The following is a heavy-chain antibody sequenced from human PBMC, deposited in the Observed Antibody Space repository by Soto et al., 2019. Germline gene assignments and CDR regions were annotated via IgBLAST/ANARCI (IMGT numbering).Heavy chain of an antibody. D-gene: IGHD4-17*01. J-gene: IGHJ3*02. Sequence: SETRSLTCAVRGASYGDTYCIWIRQAPGKGLEWIGEIHHSGTTNYNPSLKSRVTITLDRSKNQFTLRLSSMTAADAAVYYCANDYGDYRNDAFDIWSPGTRVT. CDR2: IHHSGTT. CDR3: ANDYGDYRNDAFDI. CDR1: GASYGDTY. V-gene: IGHV4-34*01.